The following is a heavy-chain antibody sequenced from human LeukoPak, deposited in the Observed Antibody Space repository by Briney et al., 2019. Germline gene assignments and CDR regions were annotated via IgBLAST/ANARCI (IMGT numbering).Heavy chain of an antibody. J-gene: IGHJ5*02. CDR1: GGSISSGDYY. Sequence: SETLSLTCTVSGGSISSGDYYWSWIRQPPGKGLEWIGYIYYSGSTYYNPSLKSRVTISVDTSKNQFSLKLSSVTAADTAVYYCARGGYYYDSSGYSDWFDPWGQGTLVTVSS. CDR2: IYYSGST. D-gene: IGHD3-22*01. CDR3: ARGGYYYDSSGYSDWFDP. V-gene: IGHV4-30-4*01.